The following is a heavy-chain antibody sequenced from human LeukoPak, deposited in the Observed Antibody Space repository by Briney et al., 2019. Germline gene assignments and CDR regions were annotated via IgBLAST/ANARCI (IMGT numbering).Heavy chain of an antibody. J-gene: IGHJ4*02. CDR2: ICASSSYI. CDR1: GFTFSAYS. V-gene: IGHV3-21*01. D-gene: IGHD3-22*01. Sequence: KPGGSLRLSCAASGFTFSAYSMNWVRQAPGKGLEWVSSICASSSYIYYAYSVKGLFTISRDNAKNSLYLQMNSLTAEDTAVYYCARGSDYYDSSAYYYLDYWGQGTQVTVSS. CDR3: ARGSDYYDSSAYYYLDY.